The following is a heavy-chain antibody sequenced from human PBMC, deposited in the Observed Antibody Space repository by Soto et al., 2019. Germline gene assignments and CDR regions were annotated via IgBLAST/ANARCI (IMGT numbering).Heavy chain of an antibody. D-gene: IGHD3-9*01. CDR1: GYTFTSYA. Sequence: ASVKVSCKASGYTFTSYAMHWVRQAPGQRLEWMGWINAGNGNTKYSQKFQGRVTMTEDTSTDTAYMELSSLRSEDTAVYYCATVMTDILTGYSFDYWGQGTLVTVSS. CDR3: ATVMTDILTGYSFDY. CDR2: INAGNGNT. V-gene: IGHV1-3*01. J-gene: IGHJ4*02.